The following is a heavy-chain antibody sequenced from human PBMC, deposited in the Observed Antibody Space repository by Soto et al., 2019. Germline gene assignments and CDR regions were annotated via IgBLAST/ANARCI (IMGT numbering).Heavy chain of an antibody. D-gene: IGHD2-15*01. CDR1: GDSVKTGSYY. Sequence: SETLSLTCTVSGDSVKTGSYYWSWIRQPPGKGLEWIGYAYYSGSTNYNPSLKSRVTISLDTSKNQFSLKLSSVTAADTAVYYCARGGYCSGGSCYLLGFDYWGQGTLVTVSS. J-gene: IGHJ4*02. CDR3: ARGGYCSGGSCYLLGFDY. V-gene: IGHV4-61*01. CDR2: AYYSGST.